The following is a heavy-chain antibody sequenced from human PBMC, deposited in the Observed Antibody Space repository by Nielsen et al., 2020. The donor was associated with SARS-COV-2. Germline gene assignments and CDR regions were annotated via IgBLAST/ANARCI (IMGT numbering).Heavy chain of an antibody. CDR2: IYHSGST. Sequence: SETLSLTCTVSGDSNTDYYWTWIRQPPGKGLEWIGYIYHSGSTTYNPSLQSRVTMSIDTSQNQFSLKLSSVTAADTAVYYCARQGRHCGGSSCYPDFFDPWGRGSLVTVSS. V-gene: IGHV4-59*08. CDR3: ARQGRHCGGSSCYPDFFDP. J-gene: IGHJ5*02. CDR1: GDSNTDYY. D-gene: IGHD2-2*01.